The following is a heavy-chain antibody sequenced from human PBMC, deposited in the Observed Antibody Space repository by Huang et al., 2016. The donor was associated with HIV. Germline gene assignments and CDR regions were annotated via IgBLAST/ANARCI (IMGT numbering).Heavy chain of an antibody. Sequence: EVQLVESGGGLVQPGGSLRLSCAASGFSISSYWMHWVRQAPGKGLVWVSRINMDGSSTSYADSVKGRFTISRDNAKNTLYLQMNSLRAEDTAVYYCARDPRIQSWLNFFDYWGQGTLVSVSS. D-gene: IGHD3-22*01. CDR2: INMDGSST. V-gene: IGHV3-74*01. CDR1: GFSISSYW. J-gene: IGHJ4*02. CDR3: ARDPRIQSWLNFFDY.